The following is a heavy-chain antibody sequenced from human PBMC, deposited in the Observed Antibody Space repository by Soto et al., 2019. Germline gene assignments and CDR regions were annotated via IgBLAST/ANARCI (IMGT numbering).Heavy chain of an antibody. V-gene: IGHV3-48*03. CDR1: GFTFSSFE. Sequence: GGSLRLSCAASGFTFSSFEMNWVRQAPGKGLECVSYISSSGSTKYYADSVKGRFTISRDNAKNSLFLQMNSLRAEDTAVYYCAREGPADGLDIWGQGTMVTVSS. CDR2: ISSSGSTK. CDR3: AREGPADGLDI. J-gene: IGHJ3*02.